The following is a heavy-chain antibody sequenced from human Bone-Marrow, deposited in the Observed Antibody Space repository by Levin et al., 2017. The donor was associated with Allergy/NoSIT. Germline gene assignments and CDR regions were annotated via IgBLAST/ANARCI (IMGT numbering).Heavy chain of an antibody. CDR1: GFTFDDYA. CDR3: SKDLRVGATRGFDY. CDR2: ISWDGGIL. D-gene: IGHD1-26*01. J-gene: IGHJ4*02. V-gene: IGHV3-9*01. Sequence: SLKISCAASGFTFDDYAMHWVRQPPGKGLEWVSGISWDGGILGYADSVKGRFPIYRDNAKNSLFLQLSSLRIDDTAFYFFSKDLRVGATRGFDYWGQGAMVTVSS.